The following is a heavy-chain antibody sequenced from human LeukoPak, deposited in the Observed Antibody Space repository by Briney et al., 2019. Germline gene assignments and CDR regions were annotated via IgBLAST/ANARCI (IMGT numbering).Heavy chain of an antibody. CDR1: GGTFSSYT. V-gene: IGHV1-69*02. D-gene: IGHD3-3*01. Sequence: SVKVSCEASGGTFSSYTISWVRQAPGQGLEWMGRIIPILGIANYAQKFQGRDTMTRNTSISTAYMELSSLRSEDTAVYYCARVGIGSGRFYYYYYMDVWGKGTTVTVSS. CDR2: IIPILGIA. CDR3: ARVGIGSGRFYYYYYMDV. J-gene: IGHJ6*03.